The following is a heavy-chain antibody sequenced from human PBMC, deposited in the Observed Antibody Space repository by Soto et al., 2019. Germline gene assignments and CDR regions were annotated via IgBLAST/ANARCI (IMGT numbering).Heavy chain of an antibody. D-gene: IGHD3-3*01. CDR3: AKDLLGTIFGVVITSGGGYFDY. V-gene: IGHV3-23*01. CDR1: GFTFSGYA. Sequence: GGSLRLSCAASGFTFSGYAMSWVRQSPGKGLEWVSAISGSGGSTYYADSVKGRFTISRDNSKNTLYLQMSSLRAEDTAVYYCAKDLLGTIFGVVITSGGGYFDYWGQGTLVTVSS. CDR2: ISGSGGST. J-gene: IGHJ4*02.